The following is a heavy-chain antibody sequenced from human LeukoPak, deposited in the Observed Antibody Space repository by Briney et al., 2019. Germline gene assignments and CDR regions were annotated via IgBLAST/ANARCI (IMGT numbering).Heavy chain of an antibody. J-gene: IGHJ4*02. V-gene: IGHV3-66*01. Sequence: PGGSLRLSCAASGFTVSSNYMSWVRQAPGKGLEWVSVISGSGSTFYADSVKGRLTISRDISKNTVYLQMNNLRAEDTAVYYCAGYGGYSFWGQGTLVTVSS. CDR1: GFTVSSNY. CDR3: AGYGGYSF. D-gene: IGHD4-23*01. CDR2: ISGSGST.